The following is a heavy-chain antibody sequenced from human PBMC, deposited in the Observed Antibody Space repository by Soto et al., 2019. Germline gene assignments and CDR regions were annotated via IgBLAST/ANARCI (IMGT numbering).Heavy chain of an antibody. J-gene: IGHJ4*02. CDR2: IWYDGSHT. V-gene: IGHV3-33*01. Sequence: PGRCLSLSCVPYAFTFSSYCVHWDRQAPGKGLEWEAVIWYDGSHTYYEDSVKGLFTIARDNSKNSLYLQMNSLRAEDTAVYSCARNGGRDGYSQYYFDYWGQGTLVTVSS. CDR1: AFTFSSYC. CDR3: ARNGGRDGYSQYYFDY. D-gene: IGHD4-4*01.